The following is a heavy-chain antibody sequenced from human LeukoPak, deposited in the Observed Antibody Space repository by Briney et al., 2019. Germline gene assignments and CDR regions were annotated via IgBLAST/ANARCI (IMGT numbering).Heavy chain of an antibody. Sequence: SETLSLTCAVYGGSFSGYYWSWIRQPPGKGLEWIGEINHSGSTNYNPSLKRRVTISVDTSKNQFSLKLSSVTAADTAVYYCARIGVGAGTKVGYFDYWGQGTLVTVSS. CDR3: ARIGVGAGTKVGYFDY. CDR1: GGSFSGYY. CDR2: INHSGST. V-gene: IGHV4-34*01. J-gene: IGHJ4*02. D-gene: IGHD1-26*01.